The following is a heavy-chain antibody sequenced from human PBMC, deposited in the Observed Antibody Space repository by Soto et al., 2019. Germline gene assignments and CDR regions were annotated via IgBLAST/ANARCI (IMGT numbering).Heavy chain of an antibody. J-gene: IGHJ5*02. CDR1: GGSISSSSYY. CDR2: IYYSGST. D-gene: IGHD3-22*01. CDR3: AGVVINNWFDP. V-gene: IGHV4-39*01. Sequence: PSETLSLTCTVSGGSISSSSYYWGWIRQPPGKGLEWIGSIYYSGSTYYNPSLKSRVTISVDTSKNQFSLKLSSVTAADTAVYYCAGVVINNWFDPWGQGTLVTVSS.